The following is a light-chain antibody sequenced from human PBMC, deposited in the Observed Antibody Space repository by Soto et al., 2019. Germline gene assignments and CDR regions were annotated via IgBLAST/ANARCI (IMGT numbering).Light chain of an antibody. CDR1: QSLSNVF. V-gene: IGKV3-20*01. J-gene: IGKJ2*01. CDR3: HQYATSPYT. CDR2: GAS. Sequence: DIVMTQSPATLSLSPGEGATLSCRASQSLSNVFLAWYQQKPGQAPRLLIYGASRRATGIPDRFSGSGSGTDFTLTISRLEPEDFAVYFCHQYATSPYTFGQGTKLEIK.